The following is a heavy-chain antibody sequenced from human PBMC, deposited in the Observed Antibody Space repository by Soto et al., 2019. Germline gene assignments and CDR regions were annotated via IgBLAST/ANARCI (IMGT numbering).Heavy chain of an antibody. J-gene: IGHJ5*02. D-gene: IGHD6-13*01. CDR2: ISVGGGSA. Sequence: EVQLLQSGGHLLRPGGSLRLSCVASGFTFSDYVMTWVRQAPEKGLEWVSTISVGGGSAYYADSVKGRFAISRDNSKNTLYLQLNSLRAEDTAVYYCVKDRAQQLILGLGLDPWGQGTLVTVSS. V-gene: IGHV3-23*01. CDR3: VKDRAQQLILGLGLDP. CDR1: GFTFSDYV.